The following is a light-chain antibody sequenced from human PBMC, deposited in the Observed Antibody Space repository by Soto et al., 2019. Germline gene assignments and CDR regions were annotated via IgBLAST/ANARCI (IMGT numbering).Light chain of an antibody. CDR1: QSAGRY. Sequence: EIVLTQSPATLSLYPGEGATLSCRASQSAGRYLAWYQQKPGQAPRLLIYDTSNRATGIPARFSGSGSGTDVTLTISSLEPEDFEVYYCQQRRDSITFGGGTKVEIK. CDR2: DTS. J-gene: IGKJ4*01. CDR3: QQRRDSIT. V-gene: IGKV3-11*01.